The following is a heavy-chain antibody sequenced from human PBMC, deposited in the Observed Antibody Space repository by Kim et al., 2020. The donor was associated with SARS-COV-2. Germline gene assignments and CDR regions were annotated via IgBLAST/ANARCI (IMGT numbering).Heavy chain of an antibody. Sequence: SETLSFTCTVSGGSISSSSYYWGWIRQPPGKGLEWIGSIYYSGSTYYNPSLKSRVTISVDTSKNQFSLKLSSVTAADTAVYYCARAARRGYCTNGVCWWGWDPWGQGTLVTVSS. D-gene: IGHD2-8*01. J-gene: IGHJ5*02. CDR2: IYYSGST. V-gene: IGHV4-39*07. CDR3: ARAARRGYCTNGVCWWGWDP. CDR1: GGSISSSSYY.